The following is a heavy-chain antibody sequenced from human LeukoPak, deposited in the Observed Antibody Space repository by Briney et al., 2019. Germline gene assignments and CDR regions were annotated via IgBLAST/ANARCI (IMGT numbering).Heavy chain of an antibody. D-gene: IGHD5-12*01. CDR1: GFTFSSYG. J-gene: IGHJ4*02. Sequence: GGSLRLSCAASGFTFSSYGMNWVRQAPGKGLEGVAFIRYDGTNKYYADSVKGRFTISRDNSKNTLYLQMNSLRGEDTAVYYCAKEGVRGYDLRYYFDYWGQGTLVTVSS. CDR3: AKEGVRGYDLRYYFDY. V-gene: IGHV3-30*02. CDR2: IRYDGTNK.